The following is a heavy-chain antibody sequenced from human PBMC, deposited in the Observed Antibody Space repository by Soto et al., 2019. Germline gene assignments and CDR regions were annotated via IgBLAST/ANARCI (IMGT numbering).Heavy chain of an antibody. CDR1: GGSISSGGYY. J-gene: IGHJ6*02. CDR3: ARSVRLYYYYGMDV. Sequence: PSETLSLTCTVSGGSISSGGYYWSWIRQHPGKGLEWIGYIYYSGSTNYNPSLKSRVTISVDTSKNQFSLKLSSVTAADTAVYYCARSVRLYYYYGMDVWGQGTTVTVSS. V-gene: IGHV4-61*08. CDR2: IYYSGST. D-gene: IGHD6-19*01.